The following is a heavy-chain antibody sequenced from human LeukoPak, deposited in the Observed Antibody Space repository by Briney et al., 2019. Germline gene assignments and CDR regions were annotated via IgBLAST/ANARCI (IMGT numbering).Heavy chain of an antibody. CDR3: AKMSGDNSGWYDY. V-gene: IGHV3-9*01. CDR2: ISWNSGNI. Sequence: GRSLRLSCAASGFTFDDYAMHWVRQAPGKGLEWVSGISWNSGNIGYADSVKGRFTISRDNAKSSLYLQMNSLRAEDTALYYCAKMSGDNSGWYDYWGQGTLVTVSS. CDR1: GFTFDDYA. D-gene: IGHD6-19*01. J-gene: IGHJ4*02.